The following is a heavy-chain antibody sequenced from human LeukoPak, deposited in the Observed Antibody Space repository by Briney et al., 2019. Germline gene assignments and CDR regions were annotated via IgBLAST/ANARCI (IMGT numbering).Heavy chain of an antibody. V-gene: IGHV3-7*03. CDR3: AKNNGWFHLAQ. CDR1: GFNFRDHW. CDR2: IKNDGSES. D-gene: IGHD6-19*01. J-gene: IGHJ4*02. Sequence: QPGGSLRLSCAVSGFNFRDHWMDWVRQAPGKGLEWVGHIKNDGSESYYVDSLKGRFSISRDNTNNALYLRMNSLRVEDTAVYYCAKNNGWFHLAQWGQGTLVTVSS.